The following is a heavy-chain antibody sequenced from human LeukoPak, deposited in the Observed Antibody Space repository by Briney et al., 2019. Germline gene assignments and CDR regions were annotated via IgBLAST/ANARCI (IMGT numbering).Heavy chain of an antibody. J-gene: IGHJ4*02. V-gene: IGHV3-53*01. CDR3: ASEGMGALKCYSDPFHY. CDR1: GFTVSRKY. D-gene: IGHD2-15*01. Sequence: PGGSLRLSCAASGFTVSRKYMSWVRQAPGKGLEWVSILYSAGSRYYADSVRGRFTISRDDSKNTVSLQMNSLTVEDTAVYYCASEGMGALKCYSDPFHYWGQGTLVTVSS. CDR2: LYSAGSR.